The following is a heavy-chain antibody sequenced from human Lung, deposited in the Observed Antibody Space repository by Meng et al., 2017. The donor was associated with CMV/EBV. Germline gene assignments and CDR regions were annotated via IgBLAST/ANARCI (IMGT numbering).Heavy chain of an antibody. CDR3: ARTEVPGRSGSYPYYYYYPMDV. Sequence: AAXXVSXKASGYTFTGYYIHWVRQAPGQGLEWMGWLNPNSGGTNYAQKFQGRVTMTRDTTINTAYMDLSRLRSDDTAAYYCARTEVPGRSGSYPYYYYYPMDVWXQGTXVT. CDR1: GYTFTGYY. CDR2: LNPNSGGT. V-gene: IGHV1-2*02. D-gene: IGHD3-16*02. J-gene: IGHJ6*02.